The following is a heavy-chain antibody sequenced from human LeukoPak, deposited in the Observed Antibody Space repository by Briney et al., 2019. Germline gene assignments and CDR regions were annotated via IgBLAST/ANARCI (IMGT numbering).Heavy chain of an antibody. Sequence: GGSLRLSCAASGFNFRTFSMNWVRQAPGKGLEWVSAISGSGGSTYYADSVKGRFTISRDTLYLQMNSLRAEDTAVYYCAKDDGYDYGENFDYWGQGTLVTVSS. V-gene: IGHV3-23*01. CDR2: ISGSGGST. CDR3: AKDDGYDYGENFDY. J-gene: IGHJ4*02. D-gene: IGHD4-17*01. CDR1: GFNFRTFS.